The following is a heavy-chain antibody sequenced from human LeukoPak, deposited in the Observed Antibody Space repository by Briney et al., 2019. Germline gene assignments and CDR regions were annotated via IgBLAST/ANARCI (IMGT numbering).Heavy chain of an antibody. CDR1: GFTFSSYA. CDR2: ISGSGGST. V-gene: IGHV3-23*01. Sequence: HPGGSLRLSCAASGFTFSSYAMSWVRQAPGKGLEWVSAISGSGGSTYYADSVKGRFTISRDNSKNTLYLQMNSLRAEDTAVYYCAKAPTPAVAGMFWATGGLDYWGQGTLVTVSS. D-gene: IGHD6-19*01. CDR3: AKAPTPAVAGMFWATGGLDY. J-gene: IGHJ4*02.